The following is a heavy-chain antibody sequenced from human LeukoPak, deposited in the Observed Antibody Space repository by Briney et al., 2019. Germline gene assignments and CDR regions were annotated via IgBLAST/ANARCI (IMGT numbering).Heavy chain of an antibody. D-gene: IGHD3-10*01. CDR3: AKDFESGDYFDY. V-gene: IGHV3-23*01. Sequence: PGGSLRLSCAASGFTFSSYAMSWVRQAPGKGLEWVSAISGSGGSTYYADSVRGRFIISRDNSKNTLYLQMTSLRAEDTAVYYCAKDFESGDYFDYWGQGTLVTVSS. CDR2: ISGSGGST. CDR1: GFTFSSYA. J-gene: IGHJ4*02.